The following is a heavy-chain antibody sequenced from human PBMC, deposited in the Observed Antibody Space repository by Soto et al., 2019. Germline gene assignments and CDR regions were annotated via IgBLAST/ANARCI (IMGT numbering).Heavy chain of an antibody. V-gene: IGHV4-34*01. Sequence: SETLSLTCAVYVGSFSGYYWSWLRQPPGKGLEWIGEIHASGRLNYNPSLKSRVTISVDTSKNQFSLKLNSVTAADTAVYYCERGTAMMVVAEWGAPDKNYLDNW. D-gene: IGHD3-22*01. CDR3: ERGTAMMVVAEWGAPDKNYLDNW. CDR2: IHASGRL. J-gene: IGHJ5*01. CDR1: VGSFSGYY.